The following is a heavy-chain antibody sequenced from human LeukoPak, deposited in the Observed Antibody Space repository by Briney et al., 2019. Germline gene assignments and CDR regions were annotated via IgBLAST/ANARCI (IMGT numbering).Heavy chain of an antibody. J-gene: IGHJ4*02. Sequence: SETLSLTCIVSGGSISSYCWTWIRQPPGKGLEWIGDIDYSARTNYNPSLKSRATISVDTSKNQFSLKLTSVTTADTAVYYCARYSGSYSFEYWGQGTLVTVSS. V-gene: IGHV4-59*01. CDR3: ARYSGSYSFEY. CDR2: IDYSART. D-gene: IGHD1-26*01. CDR1: GGSISSYC.